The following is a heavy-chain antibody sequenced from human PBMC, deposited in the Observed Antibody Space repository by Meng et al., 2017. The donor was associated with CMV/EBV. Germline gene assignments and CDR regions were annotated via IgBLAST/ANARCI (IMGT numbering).Heavy chain of an antibody. D-gene: IGHD3-9*01. CDR2: IYYSGST. Sequence: SETLSLTCTVSGGSTSSGDYYWSWIRQPPGKGLEWIGYIYYSGSTYYNPSLKSRITMSVDPSKNQFSLKLSSVTAADTAVYYCARDSHFDKDAFDIWGQGTMVTVSS. V-gene: IGHV4-30-4*08. CDR3: ARDSHFDKDAFDI. CDR1: GGSTSSGDYY. J-gene: IGHJ3*02.